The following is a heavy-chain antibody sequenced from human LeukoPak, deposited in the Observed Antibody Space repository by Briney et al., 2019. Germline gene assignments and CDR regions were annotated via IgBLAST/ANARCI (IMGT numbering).Heavy chain of an antibody. CDR1: GYTFTSYY. V-gene: IGHV1-46*01. D-gene: IGHD6-6*01. J-gene: IGHJ4*02. CDR2: INPSGGST. CDR3: ARGDRPGSSSGAGFN. Sequence: VKVSCXASGYTFTSYYMHWVRQAPGQGLEWMGIINPSGGSTSYAQKFQGRVTMTRDTSTSTVYMELSSLRSEDTAVYCCARGDRPGSSSGAGFNWGQGTLVTVSS.